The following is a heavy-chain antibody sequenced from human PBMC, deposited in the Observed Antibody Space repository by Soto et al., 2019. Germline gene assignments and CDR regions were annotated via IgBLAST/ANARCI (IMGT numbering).Heavy chain of an antibody. CDR2: INPSGGST. D-gene: IGHD3-22*01. Sequence: ASVKVSCTASGYTFTSYYMHWVRQAPGQGLEWMGIINPSGGSTSYAQKFQGRVTMTRDTSTSTVYMELSSLRSEDTAVYYCARTAVRYYYDSSGPLDRFGPWGHLTLVTVSS. CDR3: ARTAVRYYYDSSGPLDRFGP. V-gene: IGHV1-46*01. CDR1: GYTFTSYY. J-gene: IGHJ5*02.